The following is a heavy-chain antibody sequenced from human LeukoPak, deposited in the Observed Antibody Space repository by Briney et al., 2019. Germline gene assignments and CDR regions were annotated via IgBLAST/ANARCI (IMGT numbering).Heavy chain of an antibody. Sequence: PGGSLRLSCAASGFTFSSYSMNWVRQAPGKGLEWVSYISSSSSTIYYADSVKGRFTISRDNAKNSLHLQMNSLRAEDTAVYYCARDQYYYDSSGYYADAFDIWGQGTMVTVSS. V-gene: IGHV3-48*04. CDR1: GFTFSSYS. D-gene: IGHD3-22*01. CDR2: ISSSSSTI. CDR3: ARDQYYYDSSGYYADAFDI. J-gene: IGHJ3*02.